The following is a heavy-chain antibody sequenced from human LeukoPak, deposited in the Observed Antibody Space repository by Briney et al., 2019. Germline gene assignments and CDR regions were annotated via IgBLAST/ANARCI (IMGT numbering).Heavy chain of an antibody. CDR3: ASYLGYDILTGYFY. CDR2: IYYSGST. Sequence: SETLSLTCTVSGGSISSSSYYWGWIRQPPGKGLEWIGSIYYSGSTDYNPSLKSRVTISVDTSKNQFSLKLSSVTAADTAVYYCASYLGYDILTGYFYWGQGTLVTVSS. D-gene: IGHD3-9*01. J-gene: IGHJ4*02. V-gene: IGHV4-39*07. CDR1: GGSISSSSYY.